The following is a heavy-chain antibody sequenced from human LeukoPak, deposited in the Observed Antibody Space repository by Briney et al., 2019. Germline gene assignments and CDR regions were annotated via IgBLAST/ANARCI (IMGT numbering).Heavy chain of an antibody. CDR3: ASVRRGFGEPSKYYAYYYMGV. D-gene: IGHD3-10*01. J-gene: IGHJ6*03. CDR1: GFTFSTHG. Sequence: GGSLRLSCTASGFTFSTHGMNWVRQAPGKGLEWISYITSSSSAIYYADSVKGRFTISRDNAKNSLYLQMNSLRAEDTAVYYCASVRRGFGEPSKYYAYYYMGVWGKGTTVTISS. V-gene: IGHV3-48*01. CDR2: ITSSSSAI.